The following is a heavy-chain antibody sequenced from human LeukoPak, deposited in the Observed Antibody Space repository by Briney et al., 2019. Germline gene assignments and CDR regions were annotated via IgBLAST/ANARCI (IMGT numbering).Heavy chain of an antibody. D-gene: IGHD3-22*01. CDR3: ARDLYYYDSSGYEPFDY. J-gene: IGHJ4*02. Sequence: GGSLRLSCAASGFTFSSYAMHWVRQAPGKGLEWVAVISYDGSNKYYADSVKGRFTISRDNSKNTLYLQMNSLRAEDTAVYYCARDLYYYDSSGYEPFDYWGQGTLVTVSS. CDR2: ISYDGSNK. V-gene: IGHV3-30-3*01. CDR1: GFTFSSYA.